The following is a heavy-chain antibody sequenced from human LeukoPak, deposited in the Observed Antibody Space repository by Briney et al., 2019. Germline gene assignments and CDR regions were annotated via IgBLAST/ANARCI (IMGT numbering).Heavy chain of an antibody. D-gene: IGHD6-13*01. Sequence: PSQTLSLTCAVSGGSISNGGYSWSWIRQPPGKGLEWIGYIYDSGSAYYNPSLKSRVTISVDRSKNHFSLRLSSVTAADTAVYYCARGDSRRGAWYFDLWGRGTLVTVSS. V-gene: IGHV4-30-2*01. CDR3: ARGDSRRGAWYFDL. CDR2: IYDSGSA. J-gene: IGHJ2*01. CDR1: GGSISNGGYS.